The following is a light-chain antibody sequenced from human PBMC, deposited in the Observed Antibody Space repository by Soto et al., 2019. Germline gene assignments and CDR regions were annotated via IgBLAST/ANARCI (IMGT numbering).Light chain of an antibody. Sequence: DIQMTQSPSTLSASVQDIVTITCRASQSISSWLAWYQQKPGRAPKVLIYDASSLESGVPSRFSGSGSGTEFTLTISSLQPDDFATYYCRQYNGYSWTFGQGTKVDIK. CDR2: DAS. CDR3: RQYNGYSWT. V-gene: IGKV1-5*01. J-gene: IGKJ1*01. CDR1: QSISSW.